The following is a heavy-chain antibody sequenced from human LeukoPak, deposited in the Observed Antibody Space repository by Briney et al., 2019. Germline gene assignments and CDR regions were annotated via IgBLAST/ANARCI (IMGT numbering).Heavy chain of an antibody. V-gene: IGHV4-59*08. Sequence: NPSETLSLTCTVSGGSIGSDYWNWIRQPPGKGLEWIGYAFYTGDSSYNPSLKGRGTISLDTSTNQIPLQLHSVRAEDTAVYFCARHAFSRPFDYWGQGTLVTVSS. CDR1: GGSIGSDY. D-gene: IGHD2/OR15-2a*01. CDR3: ARHAFSRPFDY. J-gene: IGHJ4*02. CDR2: AFYTGDS.